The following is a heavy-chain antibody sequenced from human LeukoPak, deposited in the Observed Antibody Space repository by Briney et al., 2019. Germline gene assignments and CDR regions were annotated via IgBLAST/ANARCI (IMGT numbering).Heavy chain of an antibody. D-gene: IGHD2-15*01. Sequence: SETLSLTCTVSGGSISSYYWSWIRQPPGKGLEWIGYIYYSGSTNYNPSLKSRVTISVDTSKNQFSLKLSSVTAADTAVYYCARELFLGYCSGGSCYSRWMNWFDPWGQGTLVTVSS. J-gene: IGHJ5*02. CDR2: IYYSGST. CDR3: ARELFLGYCSGGSCYSRWMNWFDP. CDR1: GGSISSYY. V-gene: IGHV4-59*01.